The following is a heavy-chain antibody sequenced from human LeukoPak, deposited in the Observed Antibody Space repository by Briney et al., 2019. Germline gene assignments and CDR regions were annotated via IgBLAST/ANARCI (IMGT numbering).Heavy chain of an antibody. J-gene: IGHJ3*02. D-gene: IGHD2-2*01. Sequence: SETLSLTCTVSGGSISSYYWSWIRQPPGKGLEWIGYIYYSGSTNYNPSLKSRVTISVDTSKNQFSLKLSSVTAADTAVYYCARSVVVPAAERGGAFDIWGQGTMVTVSS. CDR3: ARSVVVPAAERGGAFDI. CDR2: IYYSGST. CDR1: GGSISSYY. V-gene: IGHV4-59*01.